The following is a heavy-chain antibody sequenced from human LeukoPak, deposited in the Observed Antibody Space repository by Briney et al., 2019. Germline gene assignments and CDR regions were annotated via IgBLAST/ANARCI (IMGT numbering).Heavy chain of an antibody. CDR2: ISSSSSYI. V-gene: IGHV3-21*01. D-gene: IGHD3-16*02. J-gene: IGHJ4*02. Sequence: GGSLRLSCAASGFTFSSYSMNWVRQAPGKGLEWVSSISSSSSYIYYADSVKGRFTISRDNAKNSLYLQMSSLRAEDTAVYYCARVGSWGSYRYAFDYWGQGTLVTVSS. CDR1: GFTFSSYS. CDR3: ARVGSWGSYRYAFDY.